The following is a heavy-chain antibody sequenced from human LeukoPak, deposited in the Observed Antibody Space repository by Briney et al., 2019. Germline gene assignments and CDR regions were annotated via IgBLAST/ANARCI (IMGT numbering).Heavy chain of an antibody. Sequence: GGSLRLSCAASGFTFSSYAMSWVRQAPGKGLEWVSALSGSGGSTYYADSVKGRFTISRDNSKNTLYLQMNSLRAEDTAVYFCAKAAGHSYGYYFDYWGQGTLVTVSS. V-gene: IGHV3-23*01. J-gene: IGHJ4*02. CDR3: AKAAGHSYGYYFDY. CDR2: LSGSGGST. D-gene: IGHD5-18*01. CDR1: GFTFSSYA.